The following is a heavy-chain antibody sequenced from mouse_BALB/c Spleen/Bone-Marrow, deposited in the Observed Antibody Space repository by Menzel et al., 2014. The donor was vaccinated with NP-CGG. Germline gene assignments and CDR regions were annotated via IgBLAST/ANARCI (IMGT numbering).Heavy chain of an antibody. V-gene: IGHV1S126*01. CDR3: ARGAVAMDY. CDR1: GYSFTSYW. Sequence: VQLQQSGPQLVRPGASVKISCKASGYSFTSYWMHWVRQRPGQGLEWIGMIDPSDSETRINQKFKDKATLPVDKSSSTAYMQLSSPTFEDSAVYYSARGAVAMDYWGQGTSVTVSS. CDR2: IDPSDSET. J-gene: IGHJ4*01.